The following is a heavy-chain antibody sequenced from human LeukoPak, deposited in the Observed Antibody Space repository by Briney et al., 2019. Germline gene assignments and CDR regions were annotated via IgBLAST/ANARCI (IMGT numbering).Heavy chain of an antibody. J-gene: IGHJ4*02. D-gene: IGHD6-6*01. Sequence: GGSLRLSCAASGFTFSSYAMSWVRQAPGKGLEWVSAISGSGGSTYYADSVKGRFTISRDNSKNTLYLQMNSLRAEDTAVHYCAKDSIAARPRLYYFDYWGQGTLVTVSS. CDR2: ISGSGGST. CDR1: GFTFSSYA. V-gene: IGHV3-23*01. CDR3: AKDSIAARPRLYYFDY.